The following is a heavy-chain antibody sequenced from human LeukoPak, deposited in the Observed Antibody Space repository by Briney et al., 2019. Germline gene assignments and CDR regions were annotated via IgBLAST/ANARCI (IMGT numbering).Heavy chain of an antibody. CDR2: ISAYNGNT. J-gene: IGHJ3*02. CDR3: ARDVRSTSCPLVCAFDI. V-gene: IGHV1-18*01. D-gene: IGHD2-2*01. Sequence: ASVEVSCKASGYTFTSYGISWVRQAPGQGLEWMGWISAYNGNTNYAQKLQGRVTMTTDTSTSTAYMELRSLRSDDTAVYYCARDVRSTSCPLVCAFDIWGQGTMVTVSP. CDR1: GYTFTSYG.